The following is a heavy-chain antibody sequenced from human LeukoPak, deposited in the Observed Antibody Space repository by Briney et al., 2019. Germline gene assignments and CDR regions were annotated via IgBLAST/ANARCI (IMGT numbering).Heavy chain of an antibody. J-gene: IGHJ6*04. Sequence: GGSLRLSRAASGFTFSSYAMAWVRQSPGKGLEWVSSISSSSSYIYYADSMKGRFTISRDNAKNSLYLQMNSLRAEDTAVYYCARSGGTSTDYYYYYGMDVWGKGTTVTVSS. CDR1: GFTFSSYA. V-gene: IGHV3-21*01. D-gene: IGHD3-16*01. CDR3: ARSGGTSTDYYYYYGMDV. CDR2: ISSSSSYI.